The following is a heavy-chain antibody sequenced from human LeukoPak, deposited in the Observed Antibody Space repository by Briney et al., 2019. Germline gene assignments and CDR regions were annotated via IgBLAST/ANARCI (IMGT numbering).Heavy chain of an antibody. CDR1: GGSFSGYY. Sequence: SETLSLTCAVYGGSFSGYYWSWIRQPPGKGLEWIGEINHSGSTNYNPSLKSRVTISVDTSKNQFSLKLSSVTAADTAVYYCAGSGYEALSFDYWGQGTLVTVSS. CDR3: AGSGYEALSFDY. J-gene: IGHJ4*02. CDR2: INHSGST. V-gene: IGHV4-34*01. D-gene: IGHD3-22*01.